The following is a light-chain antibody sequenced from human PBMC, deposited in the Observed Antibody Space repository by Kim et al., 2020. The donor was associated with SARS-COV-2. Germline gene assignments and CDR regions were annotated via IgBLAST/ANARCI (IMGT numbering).Light chain of an antibody. J-gene: IGKJ5*01. Sequence: EIVMTQSPATLSVSPGERATLSCRASQSVSSNLAWYQQKPGQAPRLLLYGASTRATGVPARFSGSGSGTEFTLTISSLQSEDSAVYYCQQFYNGPPITFGQGTRLEIK. V-gene: IGKV3-15*01. CDR1: QSVSSN. CDR2: GAS. CDR3: QQFYNGPPIT.